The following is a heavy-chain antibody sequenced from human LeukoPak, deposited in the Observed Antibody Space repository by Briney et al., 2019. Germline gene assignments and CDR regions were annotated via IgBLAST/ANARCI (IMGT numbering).Heavy chain of an antibody. V-gene: IGHV4-31*03. Sequence: SHTLSLTCTVSSDSISSGGYYWRWIRQHPGKGLEWIEYIYYSGSTYYNPSLKSRVTISVDTSKNQFSLKLRSVTAVDTAVYYCARGEYGSGSLNYYYYGMDVWGQGTTVTVSS. D-gene: IGHD3-10*01. CDR3: ARGEYGSGSLNYYYYGMDV. CDR2: IYYSGST. J-gene: IGHJ6*02. CDR1: SDSISSGGYY.